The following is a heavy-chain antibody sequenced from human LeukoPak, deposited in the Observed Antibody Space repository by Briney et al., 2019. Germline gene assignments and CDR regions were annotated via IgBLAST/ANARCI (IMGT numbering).Heavy chain of an antibody. D-gene: IGHD6-13*01. J-gene: IGHJ4*02. CDR1: GFTFNNFA. V-gene: IGHV3-23*01. CDR2: ISASGGTT. CDR3: AKYRQQLVRIFDY. Sequence: GGSLRLSCAASGFTFNNFAMSWVRQAPGKGPEWVSVISASGGTTYYAESVKDRLTISRDNSKNMLHLQMNSLRVEDTAVYYCAKYRQQLVRIFDYWGQGTLITVSS.